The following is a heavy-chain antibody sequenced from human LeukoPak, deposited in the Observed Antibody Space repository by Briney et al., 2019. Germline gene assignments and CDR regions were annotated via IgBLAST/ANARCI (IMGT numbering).Heavy chain of an antibody. CDR3: TRVLAGRSGLMDV. CDR1: GFSLSDYW. V-gene: IGHV3-74*01. CDR2: ISPEGSGT. D-gene: IGHD2-8*02. Sequence: RSLRLSCVVSGFSLSDYWMHWVRQVPGKGLVWVSRISPEGSGTTYGDSVKGRFTISRDSAKNTLYLQMNSLRAEDAAVYYCTRVLAGRSGLMDVWGRGTTVTVSS. J-gene: IGHJ6*02.